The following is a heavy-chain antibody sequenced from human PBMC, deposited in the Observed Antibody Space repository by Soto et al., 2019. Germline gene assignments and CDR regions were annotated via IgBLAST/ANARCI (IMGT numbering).Heavy chain of an antibody. CDR3: AKDRRGIAVAGSSSAY. CDR2: ISGSGGST. CDR1: GFTFSSYA. J-gene: IGHJ4*02. D-gene: IGHD6-19*01. V-gene: IGHV3-23*01. Sequence: EVQLLESGGGLVQPGGSLRLSCAASGFTFSSYAMSWVRQAPGKGLEWVSAISGSGGSTSYADSVKGRFTISRDNSKNTLYLQMNSLRAEDTAVYYCAKDRRGIAVAGSSSAYWGQGTLVTVSS.